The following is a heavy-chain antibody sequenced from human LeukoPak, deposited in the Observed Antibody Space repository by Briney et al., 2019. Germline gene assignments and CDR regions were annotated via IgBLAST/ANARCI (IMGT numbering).Heavy chain of an antibody. CDR2: ISAYDGNT. CDR3: ARDGYCSGGSCPRRGFDP. Sequence: ASVKVSCXASGYTFTSYGISWVRQAPGQGLEWMGWISAYDGNTNYAQKLQGRVTMTTFTSTSTAYMELRSLRSDDTAVDYCARDGYCSGGSCPRRGFDPWGQGTLVTVSS. CDR1: GYTFTSYG. J-gene: IGHJ5*02. V-gene: IGHV1-18*01. D-gene: IGHD2-15*01.